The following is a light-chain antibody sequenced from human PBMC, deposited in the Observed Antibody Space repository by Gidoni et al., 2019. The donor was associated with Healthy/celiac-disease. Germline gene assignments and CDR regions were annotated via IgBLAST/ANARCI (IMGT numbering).Light chain of an antibody. CDR3: QQYNNWPPSIT. CDR2: GAS. CDR1: QSVSSN. J-gene: IGKJ5*01. Sequence: EIVMTQSPATLSVSPGERATLSCRASQSVSSNLAWYQQKPGQAPRLLIYGASTRATGIPARFSGSGSGTEFTLTISSLQSEDFAVYYGQQYNNWPPSITFXXXTRLEIK. V-gene: IGKV3-15*01.